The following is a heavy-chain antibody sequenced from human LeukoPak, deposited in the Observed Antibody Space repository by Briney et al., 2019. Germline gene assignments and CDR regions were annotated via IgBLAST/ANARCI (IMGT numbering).Heavy chain of an antibody. D-gene: IGHD3-22*01. V-gene: IGHV4-39*01. J-gene: IGHJ4*02. Sequence: SETLSLTCAVSGDSVSSTNYYWGWIRQPPGRGLEWIASIRYSESAYYSPSLKSRATISVDTSKNQFSLRLRSLTATDTAVYYCATQDSSHYWGQGTLVTVSS. CDR3: ATQDSSHY. CDR2: IRYSESA. CDR1: GDSVSSTNYY.